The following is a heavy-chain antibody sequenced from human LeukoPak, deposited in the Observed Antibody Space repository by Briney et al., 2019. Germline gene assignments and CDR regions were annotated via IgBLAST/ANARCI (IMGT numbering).Heavy chain of an antibody. D-gene: IGHD2-2*02. CDR1: GGSISSSSYY. J-gene: IGHJ6*02. CDR2: IYHSGST. Sequence: PLQTLSLTCTVSGGSISSSSYYWGWIRQPPGKVVEWIGSIYHSGSTYYNPSLKSRVTISVDTSKNQFSLKLSSVTAADTAVYYCAKYAIVVVPAAVPTYYYYGMDVWGQGTTVTVSS. CDR3: AKYAIVVVPAAVPTYYYYGMDV. V-gene: IGHV4-39*01.